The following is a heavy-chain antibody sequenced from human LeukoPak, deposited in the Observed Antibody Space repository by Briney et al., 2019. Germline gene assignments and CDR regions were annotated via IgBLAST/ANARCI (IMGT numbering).Heavy chain of an antibody. CDR1: GASVSSNSAA. CDR2: TYYRSKWYS. J-gene: IGHJ4*02. V-gene: IGHV6-1*01. Sequence: SQTLSLTCAISGASVSSNSAAWNWIRQSPSRGLEWLGRTYYRSKWYSDYAVSVKSRITINPDTSKNQISLQLNSVSPEDTAVYYCARDLAAALDYWGQGTLVTVSS. D-gene: IGHD6-13*01. CDR3: ARDLAAALDY.